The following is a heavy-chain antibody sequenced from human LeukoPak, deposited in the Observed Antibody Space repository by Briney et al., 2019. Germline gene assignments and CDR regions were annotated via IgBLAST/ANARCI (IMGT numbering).Heavy chain of an antibody. CDR2: ISSSGYPI. CDR1: GFTFSSYD. D-gene: IGHD3-10*01. V-gene: IGHV3-48*03. Sequence: GGSLRLSCAASGFTFSSYDMNWVRQAPGKGLVWVAFISSSGYPIYYADSVKGRFTISRDNAERSLFLQMNSLRVEDTAVYYCARGSLRLRAYYFDYWGQGTLLTVSS. J-gene: IGHJ4*02. CDR3: ARGSLRLRAYYFDY.